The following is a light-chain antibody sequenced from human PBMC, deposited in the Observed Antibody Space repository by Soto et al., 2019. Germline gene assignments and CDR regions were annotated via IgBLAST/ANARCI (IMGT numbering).Light chain of an antibody. CDR2: EAS. J-gene: IGKJ4*01. Sequence: AIQLTQFPSSLSASVGDRVTITCRASQGISSDLAWYQQKPGKAPKLLIFEASTLQSGVPSRFSGSGSGTDFTLTIGSLQPEDFATYYCRQLNSSPLTFGGGTKVEIQ. CDR1: QGISSD. V-gene: IGKV1-13*02. CDR3: RQLNSSPLT.